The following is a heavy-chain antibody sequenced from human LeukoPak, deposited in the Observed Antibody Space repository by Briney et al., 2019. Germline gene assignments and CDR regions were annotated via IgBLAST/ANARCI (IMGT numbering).Heavy chain of an antibody. CDR3: ARGAPYDILTGYYKGHYYYYGMDV. V-gene: IGHV1-2*02. D-gene: IGHD3-9*01. CDR1: GYTFTGYY. CDR2: INPNSGGT. Sequence: ASVKVSCKASGYTFTGYYMHWVRQAPGQGLEWMGWINPNSGGTNYAQKFQGRVTMTRDTSISTAYMELSRLRSDDTAVYYCARGAPYDILTGYYKGHYYYYGMDVWGQGTTVSVSS. J-gene: IGHJ6*02.